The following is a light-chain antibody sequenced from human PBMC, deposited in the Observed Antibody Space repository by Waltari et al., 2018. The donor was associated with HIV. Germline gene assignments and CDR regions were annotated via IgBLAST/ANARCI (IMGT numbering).Light chain of an antibody. J-gene: IGLJ2*01. CDR2: DVS. Sequence: QSALTQPRSVSGSPGQSVTISCTGTSSDVGAYNFVSWYQQHPGKAPKLMIYDVSKRPSGVPDRFSGSKSGNTASLTISGLQAEDEADFYCCSYAGSYTFAVFGGGTKLTVL. CDR3: CSYAGSYTFAV. CDR1: SSDVGAYNF. V-gene: IGLV2-11*01.